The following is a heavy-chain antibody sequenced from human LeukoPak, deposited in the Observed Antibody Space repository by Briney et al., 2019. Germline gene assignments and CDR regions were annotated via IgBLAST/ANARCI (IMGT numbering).Heavy chain of an antibody. CDR2: VYHTGSI. D-gene: IGHD5-12*01. CDR3: VSSYGGYVLDY. CDR1: GGSISSYS. Sequence: SETLSLTCNVSGGSISSYSWNWIGQSPGKGPEWIGRVYHTGSINYNPSLRSRVTISVDTSKNQFSLKLSSVTAADTAVYYCVSSYGGYVLDYWGQGTLVIVSS. V-gene: IGHV4-59*01. J-gene: IGHJ4*02.